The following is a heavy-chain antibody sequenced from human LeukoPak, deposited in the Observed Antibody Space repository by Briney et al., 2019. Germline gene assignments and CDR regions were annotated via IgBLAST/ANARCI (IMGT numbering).Heavy chain of an antibody. V-gene: IGHV3-49*04. CDR1: GFTFGDYL. D-gene: IGHD4-11*01. CDR2: IRSKAYGGTT. Sequence: GGSLRLSCTGSGFTFGDYLVSWVRPAPGKGLEWVALIRSKAYGGTTDYAASVKGRFTISRDDSNNIAYLQMNSLKTEDTAVYYCIRDFFSNYGVDFDYWGQGILVTVSS. CDR3: IRDFFSNYGVDFDY. J-gene: IGHJ4*02.